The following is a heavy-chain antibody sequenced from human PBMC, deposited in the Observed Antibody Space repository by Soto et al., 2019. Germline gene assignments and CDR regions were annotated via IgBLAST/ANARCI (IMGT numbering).Heavy chain of an antibody. CDR2: IIPIFGTA. D-gene: IGHD3-22*01. V-gene: IGHV1-69*13. Sequence: SVKVSCKASWDTFRTSSIIWVRQAPGQGLEWMGGIIPIFGTANYAQKFQGRVTITADESTSTAYMELSSLRSEDTAVYYCASGPHYYDSSGYYSGLDYWGQGTLVTVSS. CDR3: ASGPHYYDSSGYYSGLDY. J-gene: IGHJ4*02. CDR1: WDTFRTSS.